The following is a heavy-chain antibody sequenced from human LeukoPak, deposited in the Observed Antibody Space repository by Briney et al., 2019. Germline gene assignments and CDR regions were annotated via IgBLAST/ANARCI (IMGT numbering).Heavy chain of an antibody. V-gene: IGHV1-2*06. CDR3: ASVAAAGTGSIDY. CDR2: INPNSGGT. CDR1: GYIFTGYY. J-gene: IGHJ4*02. Sequence: ASVKVSCKASGYIFTGYYMHWVRQAPGQGLEWMGRINPNSGGTNYAQKFQGRVTMTRDTSISTAYMELSRLRSDDTAVYYCASVAAAGTGSIDYWGQGTLVTVSS. D-gene: IGHD6-13*01.